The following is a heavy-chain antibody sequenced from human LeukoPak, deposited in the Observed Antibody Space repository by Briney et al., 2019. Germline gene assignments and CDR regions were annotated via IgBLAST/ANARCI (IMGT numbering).Heavy chain of an antibody. Sequence: GGSLRLSCVASGITFSYAWMTWVRQAPGKGLEWVGLIKSNIDGGTTDYAAPVKGRFTISRDDSKNTVYLQMNSLKTEDTAVYYCAGSGYAFDVWGQGTLVTVSS. D-gene: IGHD3-22*01. CDR1: GITFSYAW. V-gene: IGHV3-15*01. CDR3: AGSGYAFDV. J-gene: IGHJ4*02. CDR2: IKSNIDGGTT.